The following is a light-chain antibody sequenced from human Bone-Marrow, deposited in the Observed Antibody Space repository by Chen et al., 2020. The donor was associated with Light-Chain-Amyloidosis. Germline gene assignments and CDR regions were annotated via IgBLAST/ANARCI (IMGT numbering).Light chain of an antibody. V-gene: IGLV3-25*03. CDR2: RDT. Sequence: SYELTQPPSESVYAGQTARITCSGDELPKKDAYWYQQKPGQAPVLVIHRDTERPSGISERFSGSSSGTTATLTISGVQAEDEADYHCQSADSSGTYEVIFGGGTKPTVL. J-gene: IGLJ2*01. CDR3: QSADSSGTYEVI. CDR1: ELPKKD.